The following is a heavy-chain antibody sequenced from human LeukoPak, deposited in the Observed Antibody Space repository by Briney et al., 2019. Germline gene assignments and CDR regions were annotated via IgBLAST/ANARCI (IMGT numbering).Heavy chain of an antibody. CDR1: GYIFTTYY. CDR2: INPNGDSA. D-gene: IGHD4-11*01. J-gene: IGHJ5*02. V-gene: IGHV1-46*01. Sequence: ASVKVSCKASGYIFTTYYLHWVRQAPGQGLEWMGIINPNGDSATYAQMFQGRVTMTRDTSTSTVYMELSSLRSEDTAVYYCAKPYTPTSVFDPWGQGTLVTVSS. CDR3: AKPYTPTSVFDP.